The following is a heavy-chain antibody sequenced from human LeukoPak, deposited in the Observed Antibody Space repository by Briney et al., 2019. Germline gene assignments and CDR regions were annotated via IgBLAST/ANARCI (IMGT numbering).Heavy chain of an antibody. CDR1: GFSVSSIY. V-gene: IGHV3-53*01. J-gene: IGHJ1*01. Sequence: GGSLRLSCAASGFSVSSIYMSWVRQAPGKGLEWVSVIYSGGSTYYADSVKGRFTISRDNSKNPLYLQMKSLRAEDTAVYYCARTDETAPAEDFQHWGQGTLVTVSS. CDR3: ARTDETAPAEDFQH. D-gene: IGHD2-21*02. CDR2: IYSGGST.